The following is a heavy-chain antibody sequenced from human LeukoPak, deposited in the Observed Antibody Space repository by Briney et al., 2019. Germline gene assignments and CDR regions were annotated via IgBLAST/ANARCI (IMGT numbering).Heavy chain of an antibody. CDR1: DGSLSSGDYY. CDR3: ARAKAMAFPALDC. CDR2: IYYSGST. D-gene: IGHD5-18*01. V-gene: IGHV4-30-4*01. Sequence: SETLSLTCTVSDGSLSSGDYYWRWIRQPPGKGLEWIGYIYYSGSTYYNPSLKSRVTISVDTSKNQFSLKLSSVTAADTAVFYCARAKAMAFPALDCWGQGTLVTVSS. J-gene: IGHJ4*02.